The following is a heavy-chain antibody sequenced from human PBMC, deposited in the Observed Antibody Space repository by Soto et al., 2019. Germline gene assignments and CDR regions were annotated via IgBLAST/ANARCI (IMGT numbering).Heavy chain of an antibody. V-gene: IGHV1-24*01. CDR1: GYTLTELS. Sequence: GPSVKVSCKVSGYTLTELSMHWVRQAPGKGLEWMGGFDPEDGETIYAQKFQGRVTMTEDTSTDTAYMELSSLRSEDTAVYYCATGRRAAAVAGYFDYWGQGTLVTVSS. D-gene: IGHD6-13*01. CDR2: FDPEDGET. CDR3: ATGRRAAAVAGYFDY. J-gene: IGHJ4*02.